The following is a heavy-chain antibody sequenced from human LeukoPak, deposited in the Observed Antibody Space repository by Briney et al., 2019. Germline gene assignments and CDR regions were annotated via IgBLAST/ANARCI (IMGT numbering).Heavy chain of an antibody. CDR1: GGSISSGDHY. D-gene: IGHD5-24*01. Sequence: SETLSLTCSVSGGSISSGDHYWTWIRQPPGGGLEWMGFITLYSDTTSYNPSLKSRLMISIDTSKNQFSLTLTSVTAADTAVYYCARGAGAGYNLQPFDYWGQGTLVTVSS. J-gene: IGHJ4*02. V-gene: IGHV4-30-4*01. CDR3: ARGAGAGYNLQPFDY. CDR2: ITLYSDTT.